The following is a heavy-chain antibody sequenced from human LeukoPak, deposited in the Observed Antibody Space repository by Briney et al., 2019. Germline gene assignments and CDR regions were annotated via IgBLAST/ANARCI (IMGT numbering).Heavy chain of an antibody. CDR1: GGSISSGGYS. Sequence: SGTLSLTCAVSGGSISSGGYSWSWIRQPPGKGLEWIGYIYHSGSTYYNPSLKSRVTISVDRSKNQFSLKLSSVTAADTAVYYCARSTTVTTLDYYGMDVWGQGTTVTVSS. CDR3: ARSTTVTTLDYYGMDV. D-gene: IGHD4-17*01. J-gene: IGHJ6*02. V-gene: IGHV4-30-2*01. CDR2: IYHSGST.